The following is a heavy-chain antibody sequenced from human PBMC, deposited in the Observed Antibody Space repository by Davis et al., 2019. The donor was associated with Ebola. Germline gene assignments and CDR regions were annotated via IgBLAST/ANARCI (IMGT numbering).Heavy chain of an antibody. CDR3: SREMATTNDAFDI. Sequence: SLKLPCAAPGFTFRRYGMYWARQPPGKGLEWVAVISYDGSTKYYADSVKGRFTIFRDNSKNTLYLQKNSLRVEDTAVYYCSREMATTNDAFDIWGRGTMVSVSS. CDR2: ISYDGSTK. J-gene: IGHJ3*02. V-gene: IGHV3-30*03. CDR1: GFTFRRYG. D-gene: IGHD5-24*01.